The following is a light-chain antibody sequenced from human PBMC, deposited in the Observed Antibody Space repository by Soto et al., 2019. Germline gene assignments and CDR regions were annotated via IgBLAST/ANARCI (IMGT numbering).Light chain of an antibody. CDR1: TSDVGSHNF. CDR2: EVT. CDR3: SSYGGSNNVV. Sequence: QSALTQPASVSGSPGQSITISCTGTTSDVGSHNFVSWYQQLPGKAPKLLIYEVTNRPSGTSNRFSGSKSGNTASLTISGLQAEDEADYYCSSYGGSNNVVFGGGTKVTVL. J-gene: IGLJ2*01. V-gene: IGLV2-14*01.